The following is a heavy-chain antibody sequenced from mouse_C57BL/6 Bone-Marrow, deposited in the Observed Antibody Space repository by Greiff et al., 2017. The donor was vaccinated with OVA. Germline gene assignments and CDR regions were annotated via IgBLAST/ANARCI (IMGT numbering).Heavy chain of an antibody. CDR3: ARWGGGRGYAMDY. Sequence: VQLQQSGAELVRPGTSVKVSCKASGYAFTNYLIEWVKQRPGQGLEWIGVINPGSGGTNYNEKFKGKATLTADKSSSTAYMQLSSLTSEDSAVYFCARWGGGRGYAMDYWGQGTSVTVSS. J-gene: IGHJ4*01. CDR1: GYAFTNYL. CDR2: INPGSGGT. V-gene: IGHV1-54*01.